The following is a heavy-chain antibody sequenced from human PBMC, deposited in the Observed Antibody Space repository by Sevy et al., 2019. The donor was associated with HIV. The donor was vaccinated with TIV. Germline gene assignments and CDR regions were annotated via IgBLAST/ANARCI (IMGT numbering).Heavy chain of an antibody. CDR1: GFVFSSYT. CDR3: ARDMAYGSGSIVYDY. J-gene: IGHJ4*02. D-gene: IGHD3-10*01. CDR2: ISSSSRYI. V-gene: IGHV3-21*01. Sequence: GGSLRLSCAASGFVFSSYTMNWVRQSPGKGLEWVSSISSSSRYIFYADSVKGRFTISRDNARNSLYLQMNSLRVEDTAVYYCARDMAYGSGSIVYDYWGQGTLVTVSS.